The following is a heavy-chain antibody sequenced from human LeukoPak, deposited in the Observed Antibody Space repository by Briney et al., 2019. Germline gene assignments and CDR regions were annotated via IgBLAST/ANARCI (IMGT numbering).Heavy chain of an antibody. J-gene: IGHJ4*02. Sequence: GGSLRLSCAASGFTFSSYAMSWVRQAPGKGLEWVSAISGSGGSTYYADSVKGWFTISRDNSKNTLYLQMNSLRAEDTAVYYCAKDGWFGELPYFDYWGQGTPVTVSS. CDR1: GFTFSSYA. D-gene: IGHD3-10*01. CDR3: AKDGWFGELPYFDY. CDR2: ISGSGGST. V-gene: IGHV3-23*01.